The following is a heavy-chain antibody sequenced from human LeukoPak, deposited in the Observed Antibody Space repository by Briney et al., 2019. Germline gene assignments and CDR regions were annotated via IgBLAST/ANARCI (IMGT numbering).Heavy chain of an antibody. D-gene: IGHD2-2*02. CDR1: GYTLTELS. Sequence: ASVKVSCKVSGYTLTELSMHWVRQAPGKGLEWMGDFDPEDGETIYAQKFQGRVTMTEDTSTDTAYMELSSLRSEDTAVYYCATLTTHIVVVPAAIRRGYYYYGMDVWGQGTTVTVSS. CDR3: ATLTTHIVVVPAAIRRGYYYYGMDV. J-gene: IGHJ6*02. CDR2: FDPEDGET. V-gene: IGHV1-24*01.